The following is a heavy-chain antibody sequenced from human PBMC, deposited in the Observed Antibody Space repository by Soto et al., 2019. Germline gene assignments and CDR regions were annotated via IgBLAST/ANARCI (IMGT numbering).Heavy chain of an antibody. D-gene: IGHD3-3*01. V-gene: IGHV1-8*01. CDR1: GYTFTSYD. CDR3: ARAPYYDFWSGPNNWFDP. Sequence: QVQLVQSGAEVKKPGASVKVSCKASGYTFTSYDINWVRQATGQGLEWMGWMNPNSDNTGYAQKFQGRVTMTRNTSISTAYMELSSLRSEDTAVYYCARAPYYDFWSGPNNWFDPWGQGTLVTVSS. CDR2: MNPNSDNT. J-gene: IGHJ5*02.